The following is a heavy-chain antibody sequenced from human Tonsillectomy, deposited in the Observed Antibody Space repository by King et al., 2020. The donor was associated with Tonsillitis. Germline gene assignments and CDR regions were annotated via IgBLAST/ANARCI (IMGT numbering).Heavy chain of an antibody. J-gene: IGHJ4*02. Sequence: LQLQESGPGLVKPSETLSLTCTVSGASISSGSYFWGWIRQPPGKGLEWIGSISYSESTYYNPSLKSRLTMSVDTSKSQFSLNLSSVTAADTAVYYCARHQRALRLFDNWGQGTLVTVSS. CDR1: GASISSGSYF. CDR3: ARHQRALRLFDN. CDR2: ISYSEST. V-gene: IGHV4-39*01. D-gene: IGHD5-12*01.